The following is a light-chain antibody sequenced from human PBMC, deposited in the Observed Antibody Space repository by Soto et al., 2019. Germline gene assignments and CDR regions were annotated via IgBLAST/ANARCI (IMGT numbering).Light chain of an antibody. CDR1: QSVSST. J-gene: IGKJ4*01. V-gene: IGKV3-15*01. CDR2: GTS. Sequence: EIVMTQSPATLSVSPGERATLSCRASQSVSSTLAWYQQIPGQAPRLLLYGTSTRAPGNPARLSGSGSGTEFTLTISSLQSEDFAFYYCQQYYQWPLTFGGGTKVDLK. CDR3: QQYYQWPLT.